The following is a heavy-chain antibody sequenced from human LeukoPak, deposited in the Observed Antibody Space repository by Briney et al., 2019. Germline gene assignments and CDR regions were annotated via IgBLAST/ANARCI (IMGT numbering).Heavy chain of an antibody. CDR3: AKIGDNGWFPDY. CDR2: INPNSGST. V-gene: IGHV1-2*02. D-gene: IGHD6-19*01. Sequence: ASVKVSCKASGYSFTRYFMHWVRQAPGQGLEWMGWINPNSGSTNYAQNFQGRVTMTRDTSISTAYMELSRLTSDDTALYFFAKIGDNGWFPDYWGQGALVTVSS. J-gene: IGHJ4*02. CDR1: GYSFTRYF.